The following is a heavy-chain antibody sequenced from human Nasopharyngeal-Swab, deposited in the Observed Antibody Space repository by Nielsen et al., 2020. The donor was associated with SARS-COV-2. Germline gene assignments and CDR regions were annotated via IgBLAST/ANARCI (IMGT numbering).Heavy chain of an antibody. CDR3: ARDLFPETSGTWKGDAFDI. J-gene: IGHJ3*02. D-gene: IGHD6-25*01. CDR1: GYTFTSYG. V-gene: IGHV1-18*04. Sequence: ASSKVSCKASGYTFTSYGISWLRHDARQGLEGMGWISAYNGNTNYAQKLQGRFTMTTDTSTCTAYMELRRLRSDETAVYYCARDLFPETSGTWKGDAFDIWGQGTMVTVSS. CDR2: ISAYNGNT.